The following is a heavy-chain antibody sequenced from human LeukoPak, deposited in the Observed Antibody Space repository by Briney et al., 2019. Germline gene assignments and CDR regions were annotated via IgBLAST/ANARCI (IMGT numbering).Heavy chain of an antibody. J-gene: IGHJ4*02. Sequence: PGGSLRLSCAASGFTFSSYSMNWVRQAPGKGLEWVSSISSSSSYIYYADSVKGRFTISRDNAKNSLYLQMNSLRAEDTAVYYCARGDWSGLYSSPRPGGPFDYWGQGTLVTVSS. CDR2: ISSSSSYI. V-gene: IGHV3-21*01. D-gene: IGHD6-13*01. CDR3: ARGDWSGLYSSPRPGGPFDY. CDR1: GFTFSSYS.